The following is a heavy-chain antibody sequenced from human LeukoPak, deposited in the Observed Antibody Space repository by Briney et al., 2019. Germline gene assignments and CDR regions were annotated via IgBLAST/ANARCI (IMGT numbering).Heavy chain of an antibody. CDR2: IYYSGST. J-gene: IGHJ4*02. Sequence: KPSETLSLTCSVSGGSITSISYYWGWIRQPPGKGLEWIRSIYYSGSTNYNPSLKSPVTISIDTSKNQFSLKLSSGTAADTAVYYCARLKNCSGRTCYKPVDYWGQGTLVTVSS. V-gene: IGHV4-39*01. CDR1: GGSITSISYY. CDR3: ARLKNCSGRTCYKPVDY. D-gene: IGHD2-15*01.